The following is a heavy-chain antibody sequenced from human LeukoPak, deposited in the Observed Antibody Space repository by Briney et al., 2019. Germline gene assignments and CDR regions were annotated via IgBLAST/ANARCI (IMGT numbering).Heavy chain of an antibody. Sequence: GGSLRLSCAASGFTFDDYGMSWVRQAPGKGLEWVSGINWNGGSTGYADSVKGRFTISRDNAKNSLYLQMNSLRAEDTALYYCAREVLRFLEWSFWVDWGQGTLVTVSS. V-gene: IGHV3-20*04. D-gene: IGHD3-3*01. CDR3: AREVLRFLEWSFWVD. CDR2: INWNGGST. CDR1: GFTFDDYG. J-gene: IGHJ4*02.